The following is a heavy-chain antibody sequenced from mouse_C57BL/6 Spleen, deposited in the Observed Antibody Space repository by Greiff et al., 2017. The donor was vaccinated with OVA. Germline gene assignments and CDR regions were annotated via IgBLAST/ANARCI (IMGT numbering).Heavy chain of an antibody. CDR1: GYSITSGYY. V-gene: IGHV3-6*01. Sequence: DVKLQESGPGLVKPSQSLSLTCSVTGYSITSGYYWNWIRQFPGNKLEWMGYISYDGSNNYNPSLKNRISITRDTSKNQFFLKLNSVTTEDTATYYCARERTSGSMDYWGQGTSVTVSS. J-gene: IGHJ4*01. CDR3: ARERTSGSMDY. D-gene: IGHD2-2*01. CDR2: ISYDGSN.